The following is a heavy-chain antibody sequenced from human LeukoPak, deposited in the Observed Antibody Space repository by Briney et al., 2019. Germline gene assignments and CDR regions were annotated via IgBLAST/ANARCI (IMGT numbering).Heavy chain of an antibody. Sequence: SETLSLTCTVSGGSIRSFYWSWIRQPPGKGLEWIGHIYYSGSTKYNPSLKSRVAISVDTSKKQFSLKLSSVTAADTAVYYCARGGFPYHDAFDIWGQGTMVTVSS. CDR2: IYYSGST. D-gene: IGHD3-10*01. CDR1: GGSIRSFY. J-gene: IGHJ3*02. V-gene: IGHV4-59*01. CDR3: ARGGFPYHDAFDI.